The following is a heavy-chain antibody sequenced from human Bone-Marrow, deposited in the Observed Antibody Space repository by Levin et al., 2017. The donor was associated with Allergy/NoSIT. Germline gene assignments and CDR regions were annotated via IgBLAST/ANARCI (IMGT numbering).Heavy chain of an antibody. Sequence: SGGSLRLSCAASGFTFSTYWMYWVRQAPGKGLVWVSLINGDGSATTYADSVKGRFTISRDNALSTLYLQVNSLSVEDTAVYSCARPRCPTCRDVDYWGQGTLVTVSS. J-gene: IGHJ4*02. CDR1: GFTFSTYW. CDR3: ARPRCPTCRDVDY. CDR2: INGDGSAT. V-gene: IGHV3-74*01.